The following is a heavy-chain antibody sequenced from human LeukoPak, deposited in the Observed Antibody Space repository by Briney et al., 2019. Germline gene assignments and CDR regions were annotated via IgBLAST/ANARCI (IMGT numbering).Heavy chain of an antibody. D-gene: IGHD1-1*01. CDR1: GYTFTSYD. J-gene: IGHJ3*02. CDR2: MNPNSGKT. Sequence: GASVKVSCKASGYTFTSYDINRVRQATGQGLEWMGWMNPNSGKTGYAQKFQGRVNITRNTSISTAYMELSSLRSEDTAVYYCARGNWLGAFDIWGQGTMVTVSS. V-gene: IGHV1-8*03. CDR3: ARGNWLGAFDI.